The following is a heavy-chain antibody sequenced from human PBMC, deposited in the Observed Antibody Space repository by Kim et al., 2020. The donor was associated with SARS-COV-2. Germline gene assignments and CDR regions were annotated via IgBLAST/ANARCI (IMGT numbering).Heavy chain of an antibody. V-gene: IGHV1-18*04. CDR1: GYTFTSYG. J-gene: IGHJ4*02. D-gene: IGHD3-9*01. CDR2: ISAYNGNT. CDR3: ARGRYDILTGYSGLGY. Sequence: ASVKVSCKASGYTFTSYGISWVRQAPGQGLEWMGWISAYNGNTNYAQKLQGRVTMTTDTSTSTAYMELRSLRSDDTAVYYCARGRYDILTGYSGLGYWGQGTLVTVSS.